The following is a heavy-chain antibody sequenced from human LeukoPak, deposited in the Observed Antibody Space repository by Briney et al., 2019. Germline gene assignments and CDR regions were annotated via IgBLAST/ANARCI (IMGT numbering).Heavy chain of an antibody. D-gene: IGHD3-16*02. J-gene: IGHJ4*02. V-gene: IGHV1-2*02. CDR2: INPNNGAT. CDR3: TRDRSRYFDY. CDR1: GYTFIGYY. Sequence: GASVKVSCKASGYTFIGYYMHWVRQAPGQGLDWMGWINPNNGATDCAQKFQGRFTMTRDTSISTVYMELSRLRSDDTAVYYCTRDRSRYFDYWGQGTLVTVSS.